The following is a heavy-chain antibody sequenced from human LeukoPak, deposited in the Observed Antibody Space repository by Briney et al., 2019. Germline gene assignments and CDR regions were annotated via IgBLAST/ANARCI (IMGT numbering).Heavy chain of an antibody. CDR2: IRSDGSKK. CDR1: GFTFSSYG. CDR3: ARRRYSYGHDY. D-gene: IGHD5-18*01. J-gene: IGHJ4*02. Sequence: GGSLRLSFAASGFTFSSYGMHWVRQAPGKGLEWVAFIRSDGSKKYYADSVKGRFTISRDNSKNTLYLQMNSLRAEDTAVYYCARRRYSYGHDYWGQGTLVTVSS. V-gene: IGHV3-30*02.